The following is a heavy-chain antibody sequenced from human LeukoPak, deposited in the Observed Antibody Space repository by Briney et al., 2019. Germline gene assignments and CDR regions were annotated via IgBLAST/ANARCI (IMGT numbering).Heavy chain of an antibody. J-gene: IGHJ4*02. Sequence: GASVKVSCKASGGTFSSYAISWVRQAPGQGLEWMGGIIPIFGTANYAQKFQGRVTITADKSTSTAYMELSSLRSEDTAVYYCARDLYYDSSGYGRFDYWGQGTLVTVSS. CDR1: GGTFSSYA. CDR2: IIPIFGTA. D-gene: IGHD3-22*01. V-gene: IGHV1-69*06. CDR3: ARDLYYDSSGYGRFDY.